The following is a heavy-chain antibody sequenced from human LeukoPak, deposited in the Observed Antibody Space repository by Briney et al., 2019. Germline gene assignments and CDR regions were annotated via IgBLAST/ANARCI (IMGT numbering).Heavy chain of an antibody. J-gene: IGHJ4*02. V-gene: IGHV3-30*18. CDR3: AKELPSEYYFDY. CDR2: ISYDGSNK. CDR1: GFTFSNYG. Sequence: GGSLRLSCAASGFTFSNYGMHWVRQAPGKGLEWVAVISYDGSNKYYADSVKGRFTISRDNSKNTLYLQMNSLRAEDTAVYYCAKELPSEYYFDYWGQGTLVTVSS.